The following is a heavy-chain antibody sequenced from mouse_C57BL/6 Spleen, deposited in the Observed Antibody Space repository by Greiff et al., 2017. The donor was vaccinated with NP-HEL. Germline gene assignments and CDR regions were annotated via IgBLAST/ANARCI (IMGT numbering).Heavy chain of an antibody. V-gene: IGHV1-59*01. J-gene: IGHJ4*01. D-gene: IGHD3-2*02. CDR2: IDPSDSYT. Sequence: QVQLQQPGAELVRPGTSVKLSCKASGYTFTSYWMHWVKQRPGQGLEWIGVIDPSDSYTNYNQKFKGKATLTVDTSSSTAYMQLSSLTSEDSAVYYCARRGGSSGYGAMDYWGQGTSVTVSS. CDR1: GYTFTSYW. CDR3: ARRGGSSGYGAMDY.